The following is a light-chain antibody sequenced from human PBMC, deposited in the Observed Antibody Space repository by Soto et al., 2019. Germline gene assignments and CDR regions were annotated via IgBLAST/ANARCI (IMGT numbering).Light chain of an antibody. V-gene: IGKV1-9*01. CDR1: QGINSN. J-gene: IGKJ5*01. CDR2: AAS. CDR3: QQLNNYPIT. Sequence: IQLTQSPSSLSASVGDRVTITCRASQGINSNLAWYQQQPGKATKLLIYAASTLQSGVPSRFSGSGSGTDFTLTISSLQPEDSATYYCQQLNNYPITFGQGTRLEIK.